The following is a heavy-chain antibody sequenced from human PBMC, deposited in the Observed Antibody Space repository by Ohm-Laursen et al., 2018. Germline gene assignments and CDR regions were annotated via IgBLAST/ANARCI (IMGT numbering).Heavy chain of an antibody. V-gene: IGHV4-34*01. CDR3: ARVRYCSGGSCYSSFDY. CDR2: INHSGST. D-gene: IGHD2-15*01. J-gene: IGHJ4*02. Sequence: PGTLSLTCAVYGGSFSGYYWSWIRQPPGKGLEWIGEINHSGSTNYNPSLKSRVTISVDTSKNQFSLKLSSVTAADTAVYYCARVRYCSGGSCYSSFDYWGQGTLVTVSS. CDR1: GGSFSGYY.